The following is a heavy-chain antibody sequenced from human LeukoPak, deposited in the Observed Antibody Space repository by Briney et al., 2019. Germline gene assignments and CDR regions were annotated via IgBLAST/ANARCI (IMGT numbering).Heavy chain of an antibody. Sequence: SQTLSLTCTVSGGSINSGDYHWSWIRQPAGKGLEWIGRIYPSGSTSSNPSLKSRVTISVDTSKNQVSLNLTSVTAADTAVYHCARTLRHYDAFDIWGQGKMVTVSS. CDR1: GGSINSGDYH. V-gene: IGHV4-61*02. CDR3: ARTLRHYDAFDI. J-gene: IGHJ3*02. CDR2: IYPSGST.